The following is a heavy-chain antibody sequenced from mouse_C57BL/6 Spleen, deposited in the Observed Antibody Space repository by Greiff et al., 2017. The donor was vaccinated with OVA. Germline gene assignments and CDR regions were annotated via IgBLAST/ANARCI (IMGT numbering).Heavy chain of an antibody. J-gene: IGHJ3*01. CDR1: GYTFTDYY. D-gene: IGHD2-1*01. CDR2: INPNNGGT. Sequence: EVQLQQSGPELVKPGASVKISCKASGYTFTDYYMNWVKQSHGKSLEWIGDINPNNGGTSYNQKFKGKATLTVDKSSSTAYMELRSLTSEDSAVYYCACGNYPAFAYWGQGTLVTVSA. CDR3: ACGNYPAFAY. V-gene: IGHV1-26*01.